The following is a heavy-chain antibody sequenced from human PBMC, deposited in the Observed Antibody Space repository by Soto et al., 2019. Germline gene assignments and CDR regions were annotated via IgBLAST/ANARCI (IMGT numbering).Heavy chain of an antibody. CDR1: GGSISSSSYY. Sequence: QLQLQESGPGLVKPSETLSLTCTVSGGSISSSSYYWGWIRQPPGKGLEWIGSIYYSGSTYYNPSLKSRVTISVDTSKNQFSLKLSSVTAADTAVYYCARIPIVGATLHFDYWGQGTLVTVSS. CDR2: IYYSGST. D-gene: IGHD1-26*01. V-gene: IGHV4-39*01. CDR3: ARIPIVGATLHFDY. J-gene: IGHJ4*02.